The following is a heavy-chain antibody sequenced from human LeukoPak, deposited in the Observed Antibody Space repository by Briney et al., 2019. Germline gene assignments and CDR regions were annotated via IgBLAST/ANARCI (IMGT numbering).Heavy chain of an antibody. CDR3: AKVGAFLGEFDY. Sequence: ASVKVSCKASGGTFSSYAISWVRQAPGQGLEWMGRIIPILGIANYAQKFQGRVTITADKSTSTAYMELSSLRSEDTAVYYCAKVGAFLGEFDYWGQGTLVTVSS. CDR2: IIPILGIA. CDR1: GGTFSSYA. J-gene: IGHJ4*02. V-gene: IGHV1-69*04. D-gene: IGHD3-16*01.